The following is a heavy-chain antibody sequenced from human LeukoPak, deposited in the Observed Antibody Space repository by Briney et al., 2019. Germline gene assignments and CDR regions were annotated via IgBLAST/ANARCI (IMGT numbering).Heavy chain of an antibody. J-gene: IGHJ4*02. CDR2: ISSSSSTI. CDR1: GFTFSSYS. Sequence: GGSLRLSCAASGFTFSSYSMNWVRQAPGKGLEWVSYISSSSSTIYYADSVKGRFTISRDNAKNSLYLQMNSLRAEDTAVYYCARDIVVVPAAEGSFDYWGRGTLVTVSS. V-gene: IGHV3-48*01. D-gene: IGHD2-2*01. CDR3: ARDIVVVPAAEGSFDY.